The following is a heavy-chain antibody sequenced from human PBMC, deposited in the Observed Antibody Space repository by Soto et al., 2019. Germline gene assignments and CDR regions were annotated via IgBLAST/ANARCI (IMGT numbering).Heavy chain of an antibody. V-gene: IGHV3-66*01. J-gene: IGHJ6*02. CDR1: GFTVSSDY. Sequence: EVNLEESGGGLVQPGGSLRLSCAASGFTVSSDYMSWVRQAPGKGLEWVSVIYSGGSTYYADSVKGRFTISRDNSKNMLYLQMNSLRAEDTAVYYCARDPGLRNGVSVWGQGTTVTVSS. CDR3: ARDPGLRNGVSV. CDR2: IYSGGST. D-gene: IGHD2-8*01.